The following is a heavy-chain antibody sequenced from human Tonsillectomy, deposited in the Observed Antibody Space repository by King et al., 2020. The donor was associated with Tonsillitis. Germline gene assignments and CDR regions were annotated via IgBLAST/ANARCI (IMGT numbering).Heavy chain of an antibody. CDR1: GGSISSYY. Sequence: VQLQESGPGLVKPSETLSLTCTVSGGSISSYYWSWLRQPPGKGLEWIGYIYYSGSTNYNPSLKSRVTISVDTSKNQFSLKLSSVTAADTAVYYCARAVSYYDSSGYSPMTFDYWGQGTLVTVSS. CDR2: IYYSGST. D-gene: IGHD3-22*01. J-gene: IGHJ4*02. V-gene: IGHV4-59*01. CDR3: ARAVSYYDSSGYSPMTFDY.